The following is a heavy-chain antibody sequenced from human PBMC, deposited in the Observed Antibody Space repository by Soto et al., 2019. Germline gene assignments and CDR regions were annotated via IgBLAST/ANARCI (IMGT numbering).Heavy chain of an antibody. CDR2: IYHTGST. CDR1: GGSISSGGYT. D-gene: IGHD3-22*01. CDR3: ARGDFYDSSGYYDY. Sequence: SETLSLTCAVSGGSISSGGYTWSWIRQPPGKGLEWIGYIYHTGSTYYNPSLKSRVTISLDKSKNQFSLKLSSVTAADTAVYYCARGDFYDSSGYYDYWGQGTLVTVSS. V-gene: IGHV4-30-2*01. J-gene: IGHJ4*02.